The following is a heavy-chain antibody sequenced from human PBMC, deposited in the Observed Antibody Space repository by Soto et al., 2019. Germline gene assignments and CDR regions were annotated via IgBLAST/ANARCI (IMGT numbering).Heavy chain of an antibody. CDR2: IHYSGST. CDR1: GGSISGYY. V-gene: IGHV4-59*08. J-gene: IGHJ4*02. Sequence: QVQLQESGPGLVKPSETLSLTCTVSGGSISGYYWSWLRQPPGKGPEWIGYIHYSGSTSYNSSLRSRSTISEDTSKNQLSLSLTSVTATDTAVYYCARHGSGTYDYWGQGTLVTVSS. CDR3: ARHGSGTYDY. D-gene: IGHD1-26*01.